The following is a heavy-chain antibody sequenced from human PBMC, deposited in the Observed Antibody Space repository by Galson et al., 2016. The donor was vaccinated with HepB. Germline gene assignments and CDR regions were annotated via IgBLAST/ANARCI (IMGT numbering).Heavy chain of an antibody. CDR3: AKPRDSGTFPDAFDM. D-gene: IGHD1-26*01. Sequence: SVKVSCKASGGTFSSYAISWVRQAPGQGLEWMGAISPILGTTSYAQKFQDRVTITADKSTSTAYMELNSLRAEDTAVYYCAKPRDSGTFPDAFDMWGQGTKVTVSS. J-gene: IGHJ3*02. V-gene: IGHV1-69*06. CDR1: GGTFSSYA. CDR2: ISPILGTT.